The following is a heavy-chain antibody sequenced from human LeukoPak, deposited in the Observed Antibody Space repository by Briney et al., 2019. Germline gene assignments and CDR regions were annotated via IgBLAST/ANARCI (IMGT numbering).Heavy chain of an antibody. D-gene: IGHD1-26*01. CDR3: AQSGSYLRGAWFDP. J-gene: IGHJ5*02. V-gene: IGHV3-23*01. CDR2: ISGSGGST. CDR1: GFTFSSYA. Sequence: PGGSLRLSCAASGFTFSSYAMSWVRQAPGKGLEWVSAISGSGGSTYYADSVKGRFTISRDNSKNTLYLQMNSLRAEDTAVYYCAQSGSYLRGAWFDPWGQGTLVTVSS.